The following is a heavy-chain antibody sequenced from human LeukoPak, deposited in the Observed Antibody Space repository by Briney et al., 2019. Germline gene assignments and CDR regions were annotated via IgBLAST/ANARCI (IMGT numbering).Heavy chain of an antibody. D-gene: IGHD3-10*01. CDR1: GYTFTSYG. Sequence: ASVKVSCKASGYTFTSYGISWVRQAPGQGLEWMGWISAYNGNTNYAQKLQGRVTMTTDTSTSTAYMELRSLRSDDTAVYYCARGEVRGVIIRNNWFDPWGQGTLVTVSS. CDR3: ARGEVRGVIIRNNWFDP. CDR2: ISAYNGNT. V-gene: IGHV1-18*01. J-gene: IGHJ5*02.